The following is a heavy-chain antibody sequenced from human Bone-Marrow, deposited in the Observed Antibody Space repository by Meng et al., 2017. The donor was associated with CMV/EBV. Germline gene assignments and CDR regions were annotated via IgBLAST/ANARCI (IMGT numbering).Heavy chain of an antibody. Sequence: GESLKISCAASGFTVSSNYMSWVRQAPGKGLEWVSSISSSSSYIYYADSVKGRFTISRDNAKNSLYLQMNSLRAEDTAVYYCARAKSYGGSFIFAYWGQGTRVT. CDR1: GFTVSSNY. CDR2: ISSSSSYI. J-gene: IGHJ4*02. V-gene: IGHV3-21*01. CDR3: ARAKSYGGSFIFAY. D-gene: IGHD1-26*01.